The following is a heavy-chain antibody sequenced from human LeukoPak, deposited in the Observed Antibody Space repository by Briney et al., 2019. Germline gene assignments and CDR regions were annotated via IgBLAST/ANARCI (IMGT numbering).Heavy chain of an antibody. D-gene: IGHD2-15*01. J-gene: IGHJ5*02. Sequence: SETLSLTCAVYGGSFSGYYWSWIRQPPGKGLEWIGEINHSGSTNYNPSLKSRATISVDTTTKQSSLKLSYLTAAATAVPYCASCSRIGRNLFDPWGQGTLVPVSS. V-gene: IGHV4-34*01. CDR2: INHSGST. CDR3: ASCSRIGRNLFDP. CDR1: GGSFSGYY.